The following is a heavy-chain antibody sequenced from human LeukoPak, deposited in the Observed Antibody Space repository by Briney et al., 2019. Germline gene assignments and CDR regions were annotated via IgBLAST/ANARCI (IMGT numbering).Heavy chain of an antibody. J-gene: IGHJ4*02. Sequence: SETLSLTCTVSGGSISSSSNYWGWIRQPPGKGLEWIGSIYYSGSTYYNPSLKSRVTISVDTSKNQFSLKLSSVTAADTAVYYCARGELGIIPNPYFDYWGQGTLVTVSS. V-gene: IGHV4-39*07. CDR3: ARGELGIIPNPYFDY. CDR1: GGSISSSSNY. CDR2: IYYSGST. D-gene: IGHD7-27*01.